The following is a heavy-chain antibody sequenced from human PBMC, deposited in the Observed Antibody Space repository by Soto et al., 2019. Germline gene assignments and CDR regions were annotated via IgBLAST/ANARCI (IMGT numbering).Heavy chain of an antibody. D-gene: IGHD5-12*01. CDR3: ARGMIGVGYSGYDTAFDI. CDR2: ISAYNGNT. V-gene: IGHV1-18*01. J-gene: IGHJ3*02. Sequence: ASVKVSCKASGYTFTSYGISWVRQAPGQGLEWMGWISAYNGNTNYAQKLQGRVTMTTDTSTSTAYMELRSLRSDDTAVYYCARGMIGVGYSGYDTAFDIWGQGTIVTVSS. CDR1: GYTFTSYG.